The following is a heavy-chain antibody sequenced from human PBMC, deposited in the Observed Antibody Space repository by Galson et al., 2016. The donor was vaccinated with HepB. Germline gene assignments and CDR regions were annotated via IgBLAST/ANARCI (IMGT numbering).Heavy chain of an antibody. CDR3: ARVLWYSSGWHYFDY. CDR1: GYTFTSYA. V-gene: IGHV1-3*01. J-gene: IGHJ4*02. Sequence: SVKVSCKASGYTFTSYAMHWVRQAPGQRLEWMGRINAGNGNTKYSQKFQGRVTITRDTSASTAYMELSSLRSEDTAVYYCARVLWYSSGWHYFDYWGQGTLVTVSS. D-gene: IGHD6-19*01. CDR2: INAGNGNT.